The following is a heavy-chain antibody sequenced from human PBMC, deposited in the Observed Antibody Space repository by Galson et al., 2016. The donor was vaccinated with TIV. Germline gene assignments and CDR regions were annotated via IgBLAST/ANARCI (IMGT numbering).Heavy chain of an antibody. V-gene: IGHV4-39*07. Sequence: TLSLTCPVSGGSVSHTSYYWGWIRQTPGKGLEWIGTIYYTGITFYNPSLESRVTISVDTSKNHFSLKLSSVSAADTAVYYCARTTGAGVAARVLFAFWGQGTLVTVSS. J-gene: IGHJ4*02. CDR1: GGSVSHTSYY. CDR2: IYYTGIT. D-gene: IGHD6-6*01. CDR3: ARTTGAGVAARVLFAF.